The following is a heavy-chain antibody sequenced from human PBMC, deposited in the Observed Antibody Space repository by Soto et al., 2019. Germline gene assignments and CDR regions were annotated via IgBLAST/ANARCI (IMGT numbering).Heavy chain of an antibody. D-gene: IGHD3-22*01. V-gene: IGHV4-61*01. CDR3: ARRYESSGYYYYAIDV. CDR2: IYRSGST. CDR1: GGSVSSGNYY. Sequence: QVQLQGSGPGLVKPSETLSLTCTVSGGSVSSGNYYWNWIRQTPGKGLEWSGYIYRSGSTKYNPSRQSRVTLSLDTSKKQFSLTLSSVTAADTGVYYCARRYESSGYYYYAIDVWGQGTTVTVSS. J-gene: IGHJ6*02.